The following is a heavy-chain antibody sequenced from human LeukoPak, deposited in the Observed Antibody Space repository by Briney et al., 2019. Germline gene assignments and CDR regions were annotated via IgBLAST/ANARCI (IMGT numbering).Heavy chain of an antibody. D-gene: IGHD3-22*01. Sequence: PSETLSLTCAVSGGSFSDYYWNWIRQPPGKGLEWIGYIYYSGSTYYNPSLKSRVTISVDTSKNQYSLKLSSVTAADTAVYYCARGDYYDSSGYYSPWGQGTLVTVSS. CDR3: ARGDYYDSSGYYSP. CDR2: IYYSGST. CDR1: GGSFSDYY. V-gene: IGHV4-31*11. J-gene: IGHJ5*02.